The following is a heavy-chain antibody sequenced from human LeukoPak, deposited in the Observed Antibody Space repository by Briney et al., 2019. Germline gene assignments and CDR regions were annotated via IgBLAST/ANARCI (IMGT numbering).Heavy chain of an antibody. Sequence: GALRLSCAASGFTFSDYYMSWIRQAPGKGLEWVSYISSSGSTIYYADSVKGRFTISRDNAKNSLYLQMNSLRAEDTAVYYCASSWGFAYFDYWGQGTLVTVSS. CDR2: ISSSGSTI. V-gene: IGHV3-11*01. J-gene: IGHJ4*02. D-gene: IGHD6-13*01. CDR1: GFTFSDYY. CDR3: ASSWGFAYFDY.